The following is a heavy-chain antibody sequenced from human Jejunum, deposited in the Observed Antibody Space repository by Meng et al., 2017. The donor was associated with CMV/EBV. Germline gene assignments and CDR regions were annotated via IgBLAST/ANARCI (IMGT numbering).Heavy chain of an antibody. Sequence: QVQVVESWGGLVKRGGSLRLSYAAYGFTFSDHYMSWIRQAPGKGLEWVSFIGTRSKYIGYADSVKGRFTISRDDAQTSLYLQMNSLRAEDTAVYYCAREHYANPGYWGQGTLVTVSS. J-gene: IGHJ4*02. CDR2: IGTRSKYI. CDR3: AREHYANPGY. D-gene: IGHD3-16*01. V-gene: IGHV3-11*05. CDR1: GFTFSDHY.